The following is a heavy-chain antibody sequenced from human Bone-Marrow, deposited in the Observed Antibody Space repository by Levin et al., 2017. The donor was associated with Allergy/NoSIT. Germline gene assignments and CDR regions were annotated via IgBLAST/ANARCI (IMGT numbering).Heavy chain of an antibody. CDR3: TRGLMIGASKMFDL. Sequence: ASVKVSCKASGYTFSVYWIHWVRHVPGEGLEWMGWIIPNSGGTNYAQKFQGRVTLTRDTSINTVYMELTGLTSDDAAVYYCTRGLMIGASKMFDLWGQGTLVTVSS. J-gene: IGHJ5*02. CDR2: IIPNSGGT. V-gene: IGHV1-2*02. CDR1: GYTFSVYW. D-gene: IGHD3-22*01.